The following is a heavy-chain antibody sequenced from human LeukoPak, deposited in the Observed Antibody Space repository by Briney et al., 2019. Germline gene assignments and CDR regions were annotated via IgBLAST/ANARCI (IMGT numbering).Heavy chain of an antibody. V-gene: IGHV3-30*03. Sequence: QPGRSLRLSCAASGFTFSSYGMHWVRQAPGKGLEWVAVISYDGSNKYYADSVKGRFTISRDNSKNTLYLQMNSLRAEDTAVYYCARDSQPGIAVAGNWFDPWGQGTLVTVSS. D-gene: IGHD6-19*01. CDR2: ISYDGSNK. CDR3: ARDSQPGIAVAGNWFDP. J-gene: IGHJ5*02. CDR1: GFTFSSYG.